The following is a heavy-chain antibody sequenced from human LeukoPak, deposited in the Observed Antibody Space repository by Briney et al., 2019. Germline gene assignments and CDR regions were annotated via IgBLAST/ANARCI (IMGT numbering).Heavy chain of an antibody. D-gene: IGHD3-10*01. CDR3: ARDFRITYYYGSGSYYLDY. CDR2: IKQDGSEK. J-gene: IGHJ4*02. V-gene: IGHV3-7*01. CDR1: GFTFSSYW. Sequence: PGGSLRLSCAASGFTFSSYWMSWVRQAPGNGLEWVANIKQDGSEKYYVDSVRGRFTISRDNAKNSLYLQMNSLRAEDTAVYYCARDFRITYYYGSGSYYLDYWGQGTLVTVSS.